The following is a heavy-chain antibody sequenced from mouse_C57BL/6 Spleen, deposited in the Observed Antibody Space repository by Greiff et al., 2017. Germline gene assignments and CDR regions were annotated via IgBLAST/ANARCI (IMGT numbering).Heavy chain of an antibody. CDR1: GFSFNTYA. Sequence: EVKLVESGGGLVQPKGSLKLSCAASGFSFNTYAMNWVRQAPGKGLEWVARIRSKSNNYATYYADSVKDRFTISRDDSESMLYLQMNNLKTEDTAMYYCVRHEYDVKYYAMDYRGQGTSDTVSS. CDR2: IRSKSNNYAT. V-gene: IGHV10-1*01. CDR3: VRHEYDVKYYAMDY. J-gene: IGHJ4*01. D-gene: IGHD2-4*01.